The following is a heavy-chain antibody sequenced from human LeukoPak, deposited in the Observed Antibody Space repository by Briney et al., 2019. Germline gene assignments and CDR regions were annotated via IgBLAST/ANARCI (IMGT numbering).Heavy chain of an antibody. CDR1: GGSISSHY. D-gene: IGHD5-18*01. CDR3: AREGYSYGSDY. Sequence: PSETLSLTCTVSGGSISSHYWSWIRQPPGKGLEWIGYIYYSGSTNYNPSLKSRVTISADTSKNQFSLKLSSVTAADTAVYYCAREGYSYGSDYWGQGTLVTVSS. V-gene: IGHV4-59*11. J-gene: IGHJ4*02. CDR2: IYYSGST.